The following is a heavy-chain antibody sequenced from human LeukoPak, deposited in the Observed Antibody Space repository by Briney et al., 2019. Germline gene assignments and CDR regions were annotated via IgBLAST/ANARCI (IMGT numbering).Heavy chain of an antibody. Sequence: ASVQVSCKASGYTFSSYEINWVRQAPGQGLEWMGRMNPNSGDTGYAQKFQGRVTMTRNTSISTAYMELSSLRSEDTAVYYCVTGFTTMAVDYFDYWGQGTLVTVSP. CDR3: VTGFTTMAVDYFDY. CDR1: GYTFSSYE. J-gene: IGHJ4*02. D-gene: IGHD5-18*01. V-gene: IGHV1-8*01. CDR2: MNPNSGDT.